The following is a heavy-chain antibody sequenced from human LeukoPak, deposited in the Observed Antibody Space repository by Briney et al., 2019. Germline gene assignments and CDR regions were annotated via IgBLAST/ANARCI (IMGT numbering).Heavy chain of an antibody. J-gene: IGHJ6*02. V-gene: IGHV3-66*01. CDR1: GFTVSSNY. CDR3: ARAKASRYCSGGSCYYYYGMDV. Sequence: PGGSLRLSCAASGFTVSSNYMSWVRQAPGKGLEWVSVIYSGGSTYYADSVKGRFTISRDNSKNTLYLQMNSLRAEDTAVYYCARAKASRYCSGGSCYYYYGMDVWGQGTTVTVSS. CDR2: IYSGGST. D-gene: IGHD2-15*01.